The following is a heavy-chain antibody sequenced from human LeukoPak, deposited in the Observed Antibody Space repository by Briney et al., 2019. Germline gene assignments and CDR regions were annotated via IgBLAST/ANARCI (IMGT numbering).Heavy chain of an antibody. CDR1: GYTFTSYD. CDR3: ARGTYYDFWSGYYHFDY. D-gene: IGHD3-3*01. J-gene: IGHJ4*02. V-gene: IGHV1-8*03. Sequence: ASVKVSCKASGYTFTSYDINWVRQATGQGLEWMGWMNPNSGNTGYAQKFQGRVTITRNTSISTAYMELSSLRSEDTAVYNCARGTYYDFWSGYYHFDYWGQGTLVTVSS. CDR2: MNPNSGNT.